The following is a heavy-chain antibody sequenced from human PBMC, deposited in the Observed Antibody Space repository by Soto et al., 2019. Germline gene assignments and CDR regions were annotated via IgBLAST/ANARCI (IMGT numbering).Heavy chain of an antibody. J-gene: IGHJ6*02. V-gene: IGHV3-74*01. CDR3: ARAVESYDFWSGTNYYGMDV. D-gene: IGHD3-3*01. Sequence: GGSLRLSCAASGFTFSSYWMHWVRQAPGKGLVWVSRINSDGSSTSYADSVKGRFTISRDNAKNTLYLHMNSLRAEDTAVYYCARAVESYDFWSGTNYYGMDVWGQGTTVTVS. CDR2: INSDGSST. CDR1: GFTFSSYW.